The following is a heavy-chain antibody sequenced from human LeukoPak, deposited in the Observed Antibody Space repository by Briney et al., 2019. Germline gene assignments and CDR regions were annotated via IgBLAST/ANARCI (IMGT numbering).Heavy chain of an antibody. D-gene: IGHD2-15*01. CDR1: GYSINNGYY. CDR3: ARGYCSGGSCYSYYYYNYMDV. V-gene: IGHV4-38-2*02. J-gene: IGHJ6*03. Sequence: SETLSLTCTVSGYSINNGYYWGWIRQPPGKGLEWIGSIYHSGSTYYKPSLQSRVTISVDTSKNQFSLKLSSVTAADTAVYYCARGYCSGGSCYSYYYYNYMDVWGKGTTVTVSS. CDR2: IYHSGST.